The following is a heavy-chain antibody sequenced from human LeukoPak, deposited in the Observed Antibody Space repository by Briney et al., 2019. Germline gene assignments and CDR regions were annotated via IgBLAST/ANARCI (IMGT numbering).Heavy chain of an antibody. CDR1: GYTFTSYA. D-gene: IGHD3-10*01. J-gene: IGHJ4*02. CDR2: INAGNGNT. Sequence: GASVKVSCKASGYTFTSYAMHWVRQAPGQRLEWMGWINAGNGNTKYSQKFQGRVTITRDTSASTAYMELSSLRSEDTAVYYCARKRGWFGELTYYFDYWGQGTLVTVSS. CDR3: ARKRGWFGELTYYFDY. V-gene: IGHV1-3*01.